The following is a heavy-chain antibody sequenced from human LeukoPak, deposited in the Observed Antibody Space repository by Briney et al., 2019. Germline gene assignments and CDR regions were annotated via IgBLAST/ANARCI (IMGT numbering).Heavy chain of an antibody. CDR1: GFTFTNYE. Sequence: GGSLRLSCAASGFTFTNYEMNWVRQAPGKGLEWVSYISSSGSAIYDADSVKGRFTISRDNVRNSLYLQMNSLRDEDTAVYYCARAFDYWGQGTLVAVSS. CDR2: ISSSGSAI. J-gene: IGHJ4*02. CDR3: ARAFDY. V-gene: IGHV3-48*03.